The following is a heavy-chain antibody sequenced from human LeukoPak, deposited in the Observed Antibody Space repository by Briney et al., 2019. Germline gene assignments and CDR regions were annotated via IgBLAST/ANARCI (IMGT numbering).Heavy chain of an antibody. Sequence: GESLKISCKGSGYIFPNYWLGWVRQMPGKGLEWMGFIYAGDSDTTYSPSFQGQVTISADKSINTVYLQWSNLKASDTATYYCARQGAAGKYYYYYMDVWGKGTTVTVSS. D-gene: IGHD6-13*01. J-gene: IGHJ6*03. CDR3: ARQGAAGKYYYYYMDV. CDR1: GYIFPNYW. V-gene: IGHV5-51*01. CDR2: IYAGDSDT.